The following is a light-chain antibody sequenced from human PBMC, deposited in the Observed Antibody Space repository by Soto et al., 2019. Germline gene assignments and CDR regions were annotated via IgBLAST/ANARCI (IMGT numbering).Light chain of an antibody. CDR3: SSYTSSSTLYV. CDR2: EVS. J-gene: IGLJ1*01. Sequence: QSALTQPASVSGSPGQSITISCTGTSSDVGGYNYVSWYQQHPGKAPKLMIYEVSNRPSGVSNRFSGSKSVNTASLTISGLQAEDEAEYYCSSYTSSSTLYVFGTGTKLPVL. CDR1: SSDVGGYNY. V-gene: IGLV2-14*01.